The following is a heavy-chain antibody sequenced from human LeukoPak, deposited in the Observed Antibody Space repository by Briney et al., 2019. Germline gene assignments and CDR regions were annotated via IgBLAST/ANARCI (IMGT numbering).Heavy chain of an antibody. CDR2: IYPVDSDT. J-gene: IGHJ4*02. CDR3: ARQKQPDYYDSSGYRVGRDY. CDR1: GYSFTSYW. D-gene: IGHD3-22*01. Sequence: GESLKISCKGSGYSFTSYWIGWVRQMPGKGLEWMGIIYPVDSDTRYSPSFQGQVTISADKSISTAYLQWSSLKASDTAMYYCARQKQPDYYDSSGYRVGRDYWGQGTLVTVSS. V-gene: IGHV5-51*01.